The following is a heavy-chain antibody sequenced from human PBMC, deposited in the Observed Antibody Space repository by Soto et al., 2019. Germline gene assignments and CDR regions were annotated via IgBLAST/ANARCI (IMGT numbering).Heavy chain of an antibody. J-gene: IGHJ4*02. CDR3: ARDGGRHSGGIDY. Sequence: QVQLVQSGAEVKKPGSSVKVSCNASGGTFSSYSINWVRQAPGQGLEWMGEIIPIFGTANYAQKFQGRVTITADESTSTAYIELSSLRSEDTAVYYCARDGGRHSGGIDYWGQGTLVTVSS. CDR1: GGTFSSYS. CDR2: IIPIFGTA. V-gene: IGHV1-69*01. D-gene: IGHD1-26*01.